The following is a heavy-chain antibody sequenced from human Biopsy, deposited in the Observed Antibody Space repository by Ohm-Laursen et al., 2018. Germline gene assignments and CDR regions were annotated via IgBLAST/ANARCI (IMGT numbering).Heavy chain of an antibody. J-gene: IGHJ4*02. D-gene: IGHD4-17*01. V-gene: IGHV3-23*01. CDR3: AKPADPYGSEFYFDY. Sequence: SLRLSCAASGFTFSSYAMTWVRQAPGKGLEWVLVINTSGGSTHYAVSVKGRFTISRDNSKNTLYLRMNSLRAEDTAVYYCAKPADPYGSEFYFDYWGQGTLVTVSS. CDR1: GFTFSSYA. CDR2: INTSGGST.